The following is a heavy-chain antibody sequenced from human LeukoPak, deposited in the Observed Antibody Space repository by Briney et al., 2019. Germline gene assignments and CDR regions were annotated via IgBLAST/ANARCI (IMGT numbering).Heavy chain of an antibody. CDR2: IHYTGTT. Sequence: SETLSLTCTVSGGSISSYYWSWIRQPPGKGLEWIGLIHYTGTTYYKPSLKSRVTISVDTSKNQFSLELTSVTAADTAVYYCATSPLLTYSSGYCDYWGQGTLVTVSS. V-gene: IGHV4-59*12. CDR3: ATSPLLTYSSGYCDY. CDR1: GGSISSYY. J-gene: IGHJ4*02. D-gene: IGHD3-22*01.